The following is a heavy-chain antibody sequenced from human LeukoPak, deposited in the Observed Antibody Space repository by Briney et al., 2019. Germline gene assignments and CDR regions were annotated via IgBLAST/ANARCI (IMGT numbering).Heavy chain of an antibody. J-gene: IGHJ4*02. Sequence: SETLSLTCTVSGGSFSSGSYYWSWIRQPPGTGLEWIGYIYYSGSTNYNPSLKSRVTISVDTSKNQFSLKLSSVTAADTAVYYCAREGTVTRIDYWGQGTLVTVSS. V-gene: IGHV4-61*01. CDR1: GGSFSSGSYY. D-gene: IGHD4-17*01. CDR3: AREGTVTRIDY. CDR2: IYYSGST.